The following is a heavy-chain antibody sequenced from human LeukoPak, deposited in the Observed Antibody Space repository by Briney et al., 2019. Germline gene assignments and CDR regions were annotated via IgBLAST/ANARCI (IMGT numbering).Heavy chain of an antibody. D-gene: IGHD3-22*01. CDR1: GFSFSTYW. V-gene: IGHV3-7*01. J-gene: IGHJ4*02. CDR2: IKTDGSET. Sequence: PGGSLRLSCAASGFSFSTYWMTWIRQAPGKGLECVANIKTDGSETYYLDSVKGRFTVSRDNAKNSLYPQMNSLRLEDTAVYFCTRDFNHDSSGWGQGTLVTVSS. CDR3: TRDFNHDSSG.